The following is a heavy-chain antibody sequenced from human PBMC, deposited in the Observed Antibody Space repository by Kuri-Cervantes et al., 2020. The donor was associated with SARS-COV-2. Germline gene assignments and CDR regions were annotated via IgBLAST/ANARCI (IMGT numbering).Heavy chain of an antibody. J-gene: IGHJ4*01. D-gene: IGHD6-13*01. Sequence: SGPTLVKPTQTLTLTCTFSGFSLSTSGMCVSWIRQPPGKGLEWIGYIYYSGSTNYNPSLKSRVTISVDTSKNQFSLKLSSVTAADTAVYYCARLGWVGYSSSWYHWYYFAYWGPGNRV. CDR1: GFSLSTSGMC. V-gene: IGHV4-61*08. CDR2: IYYSGST. CDR3: ARLGWVGYSSSWYHWYYFAY.